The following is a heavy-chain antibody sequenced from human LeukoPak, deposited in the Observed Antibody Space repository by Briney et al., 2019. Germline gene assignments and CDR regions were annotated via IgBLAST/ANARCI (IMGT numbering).Heavy chain of an antibody. J-gene: IGHJ4*01. CDR3: ARESAFVVVPAAIEYYFDY. CDR2: INPNGGGT. CDR1: GYTFTGYY. V-gene: IGHV1-2*02. Sequence: ASVKVSCKASGYTFTGYYMHWVRQAPGQGLEWMGWINPNGGGTNYAQKFQGRVTMTRDTSISTAYMELSRLRSDDTAVYYCARESAFVVVPAAIEYYFDYWGQGTLVTVSS. D-gene: IGHD2-2*01.